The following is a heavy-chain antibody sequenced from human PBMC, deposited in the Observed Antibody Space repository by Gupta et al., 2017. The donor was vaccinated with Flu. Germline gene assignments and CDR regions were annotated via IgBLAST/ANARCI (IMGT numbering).Heavy chain of an antibody. CDR3: ARVRGCGGDCYYFDY. CDR1: GGTFSTHI. Sequence: QVRLVQSGAEVKKPGSSVKVSCKASGGTFSTHIISWVRQAPGQGLEWMGGIIATFPTANYAQKFQGRVTITADESTSTAYMEMSSLTSEDTAVYYCARVRGCGGDCYYFDYWGQGTLVTVSS. V-gene: IGHV1-69*01. D-gene: IGHD2-21*02. CDR2: IIATFPTA. J-gene: IGHJ4*02.